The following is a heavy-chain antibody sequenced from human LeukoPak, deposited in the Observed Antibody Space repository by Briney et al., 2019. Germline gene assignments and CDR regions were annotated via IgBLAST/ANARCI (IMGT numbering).Heavy chain of an antibody. J-gene: IGHJ4*02. Sequence: PSETLSLTCTVSGGSISSYYWSWIRQPPGKGLEWIGYIYYSGSTNYNPSLKSRVTISVDTSKNQFSLKLSSVTAADTAVYYCARGAYCGGDCLGAGGSSYTYWGQGTLVTASS. CDR2: IYYSGST. D-gene: IGHD2-21*02. V-gene: IGHV4-59*01. CDR3: ARGAYCGGDCLGAGGSSYTY. CDR1: GGSISSYY.